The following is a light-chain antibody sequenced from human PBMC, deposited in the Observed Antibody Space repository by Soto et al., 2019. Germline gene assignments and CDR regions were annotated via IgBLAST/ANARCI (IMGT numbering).Light chain of an antibody. J-gene: IGKJ5*01. V-gene: IGKV1-5*03. CDR1: QSISGS. CDR2: KAS. Sequence: IQMTQSPSTLSASVGDRVTITCRASQSISGSLAWYQQKPGKAPKLLIYKASSLESGVPSRFSGSGSGTEFTLTIISLQPDDFATYYCQHYNSYTITFGQGTRLEIK. CDR3: QHYNSYTIT.